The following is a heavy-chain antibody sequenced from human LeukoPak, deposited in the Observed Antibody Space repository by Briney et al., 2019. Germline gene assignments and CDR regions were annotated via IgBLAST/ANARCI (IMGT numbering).Heavy chain of an antibody. Sequence: SSETLSLTCSVSGGSISSYYWSWIRQPPGKGLEWIGYIYYSGSTNYNPSLRSRVTMSVDTSKNQFSLKLSPVTAADTAVYYCARSDYGDFFDYWGQGTLVTVSS. CDR3: ARSDYGDFFDY. CDR2: IYYSGST. J-gene: IGHJ4*02. D-gene: IGHD4-17*01. CDR1: GGSISSYY. V-gene: IGHV4-59*01.